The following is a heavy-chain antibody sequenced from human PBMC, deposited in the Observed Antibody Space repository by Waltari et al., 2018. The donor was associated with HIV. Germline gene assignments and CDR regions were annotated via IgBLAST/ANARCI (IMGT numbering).Heavy chain of an antibody. CDR3: ARGYSGSYTTWFDP. Sequence: QVQLQESGPGLVKPSETLSLTCTVSGGSISSYYWSWIRQPPGKGLEWIGYIYYSGSTNYNPSLKSRVTISVDTSKNQFSLKLSSVTAADTAVYYCARGYSGSYTTWFDPWGQGTLVTVSS. CDR2: IYYSGST. V-gene: IGHV4-59*01. J-gene: IGHJ5*02. CDR1: GGSISSYY. D-gene: IGHD1-26*01.